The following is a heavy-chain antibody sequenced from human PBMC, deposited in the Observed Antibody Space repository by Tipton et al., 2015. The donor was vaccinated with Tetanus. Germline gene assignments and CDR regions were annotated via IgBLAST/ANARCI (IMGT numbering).Heavy chain of an antibody. D-gene: IGHD3-22*01. Sequence: QLVQSGAEVKKPGASVKVSCKASGYTFTGYYMYWVRQAPGQGLEWMGWIDPNSGGTVYAQKFPGRVTMTRDTSISTAYMELRSLRSDDTAVYYCARDRGDYIYYGMDVWGPGTTVTVS. CDR1: GYTFTGYY. CDR3: ARDRGDYIYYGMDV. V-gene: IGHV1-2*02. CDR2: IDPNSGGT. J-gene: IGHJ6*02.